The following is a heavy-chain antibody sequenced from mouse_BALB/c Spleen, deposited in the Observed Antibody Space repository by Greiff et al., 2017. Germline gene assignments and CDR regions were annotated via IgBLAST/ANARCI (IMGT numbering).Heavy chain of an antibody. J-gene: IGHJ2*01. CDR1: GFTFSSFG. CDR3: ARGELWFDY. CDR2: ISSGSSTI. D-gene: IGHD1-1*02. Sequence: EVMLVESGGGLVQPGGSRKLSCAASGFTFSSFGMHWVRQAPEKGLEWVAYISSGSSTIYYADTVKGRFTISRDNPKNTLFLQMTSLRSEDTAMYYCARGELWFDYWGQGTTLTVSS. V-gene: IGHV5-17*02.